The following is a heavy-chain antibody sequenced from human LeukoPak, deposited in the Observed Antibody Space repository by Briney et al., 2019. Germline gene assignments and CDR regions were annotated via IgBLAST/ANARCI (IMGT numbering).Heavy chain of an antibody. CDR3: AGGSLTIFGVVIIQDYYYYGMDV. Sequence: ASVKVSCKASGGTFSSYAISWARQAPGQGLEWMGGIIPIFGTANYAQKFQGRVTITTDESTSTAYMELSSLRSEDTAVYYCAGGSLTIFGVVIIQDYYYYGMDVWGQGTTVTVSS. CDR1: GGTFSSYA. CDR2: IIPIFGTA. J-gene: IGHJ6*02. V-gene: IGHV1-69*05. D-gene: IGHD3-3*01.